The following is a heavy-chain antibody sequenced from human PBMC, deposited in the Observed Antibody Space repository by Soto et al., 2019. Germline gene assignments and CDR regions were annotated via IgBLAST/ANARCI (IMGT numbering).Heavy chain of an antibody. J-gene: IGHJ4*02. V-gene: IGHV3-9*01. CDR2: INWKSDI. CDR1: GFTCDDNA. D-gene: IGHD3-16*01. CDR3: AISQDRGGRTTFIY. Sequence: LRLSWAVSGFTCDDNAMHWVRQAPEKGLEWVSGINWKSDIGYADSVKGRFTISGDNAENSLYLQMNSLRAEDTALYYCAISQDRGGRTTFIYWGQGTQVTVSS.